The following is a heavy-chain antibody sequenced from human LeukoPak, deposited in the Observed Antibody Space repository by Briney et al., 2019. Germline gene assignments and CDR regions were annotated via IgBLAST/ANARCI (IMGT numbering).Heavy chain of an antibody. CDR3: ASLTTVTWYGY. CDR2: ITSSSSTI. Sequence: GGSLRLSCAASGFTFSSYSMNWVRQAPGKGLEWVSYITSSSSTIYYADSVRGRFTISRDNGKNSLYLQMNSLRAEDTAVYYCASLTTVTWYGYWGQGTLVTVSS. J-gene: IGHJ4*02. V-gene: IGHV3-48*01. CDR1: GFTFSSYS. D-gene: IGHD4-17*01.